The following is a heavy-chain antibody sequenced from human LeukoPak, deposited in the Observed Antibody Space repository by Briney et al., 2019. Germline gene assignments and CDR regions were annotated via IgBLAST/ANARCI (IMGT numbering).Heavy chain of an antibody. J-gene: IGHJ4*02. Sequence: PSETLSLTCAVYGGSFSGYYWSWIRQPPGKGLEWTGEINHSGSTNYNPSLKSRVTISVDTSKSQFSLKLSSVTAADTAVYYCARCPSSGYLDYFDYWGQGTLVTVSS. CDR1: GGSFSGYY. D-gene: IGHD3-22*01. CDR3: ARCPSSGYLDYFDY. CDR2: INHSGST. V-gene: IGHV4-34*01.